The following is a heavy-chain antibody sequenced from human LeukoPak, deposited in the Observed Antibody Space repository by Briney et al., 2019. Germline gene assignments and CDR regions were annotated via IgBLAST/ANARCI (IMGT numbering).Heavy chain of an antibody. D-gene: IGHD3-22*01. Sequence: SETLSLTCTVSGGSISSSSYYWGWIRQPPGTGLEWIGSIYYSGSTYYNPSLKSRVTISVDTSKNQFSLKLSSVTAADTAVYYCARLKYYYDSSGYRYYFDYWGQGTLVTVSS. J-gene: IGHJ4*02. V-gene: IGHV4-39*01. CDR1: GGSISSSSYY. CDR2: IYYSGST. CDR3: ARLKYYYDSSGYRYYFDY.